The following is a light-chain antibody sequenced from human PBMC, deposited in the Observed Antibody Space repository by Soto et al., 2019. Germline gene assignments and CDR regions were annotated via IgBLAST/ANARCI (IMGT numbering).Light chain of an antibody. V-gene: IGKV3-11*01. CDR3: QQRNNWPLT. Sequence: DIVLTQSPGTLSLSPGERAPLSSRPTRNFNTFLAWYQQKPGQAPRLLIYDASNRATGIPARFSGSGSGTDFTLTINSLEPEDFAVYYCQQRNNWPLTFGAGTRVEI. J-gene: IGKJ4*01. CDR1: RNFNTF. CDR2: DAS.